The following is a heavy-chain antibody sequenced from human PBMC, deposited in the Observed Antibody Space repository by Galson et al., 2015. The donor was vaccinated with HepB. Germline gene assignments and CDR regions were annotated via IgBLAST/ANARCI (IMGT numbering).Heavy chain of an antibody. CDR1: GFSLSTSGVG. V-gene: IGHV2-5*02. CDR2: IYWDDDK. D-gene: IGHD3-10*01. Sequence: PALVKPTQTLTLSCSFSGFSLSTSGVGVAWIRQPPGKPLEWLAIIYWDDDKCYSPSLKSRLTITKDTSKNQVVLRMTNVDPVDTGTYYCAHRRGDISGPHAYFDYWGQGTPVTVSS. J-gene: IGHJ4*02. CDR3: AHRRGDISGPHAYFDY.